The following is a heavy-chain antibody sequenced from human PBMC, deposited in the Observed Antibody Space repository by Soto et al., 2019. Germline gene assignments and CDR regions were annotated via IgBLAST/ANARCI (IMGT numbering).Heavy chain of an antibody. CDR1: GYTFTSYG. Sequence: ASVKVSCKASGYTFTSYGISWVRQAPGQGLEWMGWISAYNGNTNYAQKLQGRVTMTTDTSTSTAYMELRSLRSDDTAVYYCARVERDLMVYATGMYNWFDPWGQGTLVTVSS. J-gene: IGHJ5*02. CDR2: ISAYNGNT. V-gene: IGHV1-18*01. CDR3: ARVERDLMVYATGMYNWFDP. D-gene: IGHD2-8*01.